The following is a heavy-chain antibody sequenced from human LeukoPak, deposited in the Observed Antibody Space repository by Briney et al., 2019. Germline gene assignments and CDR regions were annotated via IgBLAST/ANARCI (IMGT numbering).Heavy chain of an antibody. J-gene: IGHJ5*02. CDR3: ARPRACSGGSCYSGGWFYP. CDR1: GGSFSGYY. D-gene: IGHD2-15*01. V-gene: IGHV4-34*01. CDR2: INHSGST. Sequence: PSETLSLTCAVYGGSFSGYYWSWIRQPPGKGLEWIGEINHSGSTNYNPSLKSRVTISVDTSKNQFSLKLSSVTAADTAVYYCARPRACSGGSCYSGGWFYPWGQGTLVTVSS.